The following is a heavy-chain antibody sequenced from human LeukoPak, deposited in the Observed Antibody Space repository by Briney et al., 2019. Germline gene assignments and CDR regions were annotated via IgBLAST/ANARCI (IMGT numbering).Heavy chain of an antibody. CDR2: IYTSGTT. V-gene: IGHV4-4*07. CDR1: GGSISNYF. D-gene: IGHD3-22*01. J-gene: IGHJ3*02. Sequence: PSETLSLTCSVSGGSISNYFWSWIRQPAGKGLEWIGRIYTSGTTDYNPSLKSRVTMSIDTSKKQFYLKLASVTAADTALYYCARATDTSANTAFGIWGQGTLVIVSS. CDR3: ARATDTSANTAFGI.